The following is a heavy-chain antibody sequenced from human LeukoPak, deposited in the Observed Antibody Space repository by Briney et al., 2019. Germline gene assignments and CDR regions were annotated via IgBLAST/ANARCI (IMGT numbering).Heavy chain of an antibody. CDR1: GFTFSSYA. CDR2: ISNSGGGT. Sequence: QPGGSLRLSCAASGFTFSSYAMSWVRQAPGKGLEWVSVISNSGGGTFYADSVKGRFTISRDNSKNTLYLQMNSLRAEDTAVYYCAKDSSVPYGITNWGQGTLVTVS. CDR3: AKDSSVPYGITN. D-gene: IGHD4-17*01. J-gene: IGHJ4*02. V-gene: IGHV3-23*01.